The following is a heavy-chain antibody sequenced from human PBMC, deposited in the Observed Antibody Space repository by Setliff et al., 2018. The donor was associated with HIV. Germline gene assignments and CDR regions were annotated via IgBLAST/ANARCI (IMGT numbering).Heavy chain of an antibody. CDR1: GGSIDSTSYY. V-gene: IGHV4-39*07. CDR2: VYHSGTT. CDR3: MRGRSITIFGVAYFDF. D-gene: IGHD3-3*01. Sequence: SETLSLTCTVSGGSIDSTSYYWGWIRQPPGKGLEWIGSVYHSGTTYYNPSLKSRVTISVDMSNNQFSLKVTSVTAADTAVYYCMRGRSITIFGVAYFDFWGQGTQVTVSS. J-gene: IGHJ4*02.